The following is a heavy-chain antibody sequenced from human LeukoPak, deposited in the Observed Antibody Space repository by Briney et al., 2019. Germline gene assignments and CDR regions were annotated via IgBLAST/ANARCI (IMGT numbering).Heavy chain of an antibody. V-gene: IGHV3-30*02. Sequence: GGSLRLSCAASGFTFSSYGMHWVRQAPGKGLEWVAFIRYDGSNKYYADSVKGRFTISRDNSKNTLYLQMNSLRAEDTAVYYCAKDVEWELPSYFDYWGQGTLVTVSS. J-gene: IGHJ4*02. CDR2: IRYDGSNK. CDR3: AKDVEWELPSYFDY. CDR1: GFTFSSYG. D-gene: IGHD1-26*01.